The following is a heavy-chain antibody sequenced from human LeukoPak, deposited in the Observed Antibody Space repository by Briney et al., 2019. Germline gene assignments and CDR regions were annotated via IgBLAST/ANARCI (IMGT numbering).Heavy chain of an antibody. CDR1: GGSISSYY. J-gene: IGHJ4*02. CDR3: ARDPSTFYFDY. V-gene: IGHV4-59*01. D-gene: IGHD3-16*01. CDR2: IYYSGST. Sequence: SETLSLTCTVSGGSISSYYWSWIRQPPGKGLEWIGYIYYSGSTNYNPSLKSRVTISVDTSKNQFSLKLSSVTAADTAVYYCARDPSTFYFDYWGQGALVTVSS.